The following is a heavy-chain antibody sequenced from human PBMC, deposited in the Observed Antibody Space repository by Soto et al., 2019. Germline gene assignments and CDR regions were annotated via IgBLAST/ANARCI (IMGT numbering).Heavy chain of an antibody. CDR1: GYTFDIYA. CDR3: ARSGVFDGASSSCAPDNWCGP. V-gene: IGHV1-3*01. Sequence: QVELVQSGTEVKKPGASVKVSCKASGYTFDIYAMNWVRRAPGQGLEWMGWINAGNGDTKYSQKFQGRVTSSRDTSASTAYMELSSLTSEDRAVYYCARSGVFDGASSSCAPDNWCGPWGQGTLIAVSS. J-gene: IGHJ5*02. CDR2: INAGNGDT. D-gene: IGHD2-2*01.